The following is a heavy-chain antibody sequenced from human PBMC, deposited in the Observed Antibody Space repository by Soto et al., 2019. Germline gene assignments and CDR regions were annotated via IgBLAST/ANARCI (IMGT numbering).Heavy chain of an antibody. V-gene: IGHV1-8*01. CDR1: GYTFTSYD. Sequence: ASVKVSCKASGYTFTSYDINWVRQATGQGLEWMGWMNPNSGNTGYAQKFQGRVTMTRNTSISTAYMELSSLRSEDTAVYYCARGLSGYGPYNWFDPWGQGTLVTVSS. D-gene: IGHD5-12*01. CDR2: MNPNSGNT. CDR3: ARGLSGYGPYNWFDP. J-gene: IGHJ5*02.